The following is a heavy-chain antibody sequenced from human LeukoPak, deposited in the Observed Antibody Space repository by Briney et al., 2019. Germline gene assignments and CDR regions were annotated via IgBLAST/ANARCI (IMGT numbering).Heavy chain of an antibody. CDR1: GFTFRNYW. CDR2: IKKDGSEK. V-gene: IGHV3-7*03. Sequence: PGGSLRLSCAASGFTFRNYWMSWVRQTPGKGLEWVANIKKDGSEKYYVDSVKGRFTISRDNAKSSLYLQMISLRAEDTAVYYCATHYHDGDDSRDRPHDAWGQGTLVTVSS. D-gene: IGHD3-22*01. J-gene: IGHJ5*02. CDR3: ATHYHDGDDSRDRPHDA.